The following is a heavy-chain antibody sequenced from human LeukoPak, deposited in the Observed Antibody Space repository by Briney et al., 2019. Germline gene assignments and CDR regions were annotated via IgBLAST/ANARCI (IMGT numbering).Heavy chain of an antibody. CDR1: GWSSSGYY. V-gene: IGHV4-34*01. Sequence: SETLSLTCAVYGWSSSGYYWSWIRQPPGKGLEWIGEINHSGSTNYNPSLKSRVTISVDTSKNQFSLKLSSVTAADTAVYYCARGPRITIFGPTWHWFDPWGQGTLVTVSS. CDR2: INHSGST. J-gene: IGHJ5*02. D-gene: IGHD3-3*01. CDR3: ARGPRITIFGPTWHWFDP.